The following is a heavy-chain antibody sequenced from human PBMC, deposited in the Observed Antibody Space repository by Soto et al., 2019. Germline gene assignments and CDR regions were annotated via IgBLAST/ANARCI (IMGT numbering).Heavy chain of an antibody. CDR1: GGTFSSYA. CDR3: ARNPRAVAAMHMDV. V-gene: IGHV1-69*04. D-gene: IGHD6-19*01. Sequence: SVKVSCKASGGTFSSYAFNWVRQAPGQGLEWMGRIIPILGIGDYAQKFQGRVTITADKSTSTVYMEMSSLRSEDTAVYYCARNPRAVAAMHMDVWGKGTMVTV. CDR2: IIPILGIG. J-gene: IGHJ6*03.